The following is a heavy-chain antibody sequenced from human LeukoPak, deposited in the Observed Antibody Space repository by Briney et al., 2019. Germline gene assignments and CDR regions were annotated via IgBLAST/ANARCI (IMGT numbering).Heavy chain of an antibody. J-gene: IGHJ4*02. Sequence: GGSLRLSCASSGFTFSTFDMNWVRQAPGKGLEWVPFISSSGATTSYADSVKGRFTVSRDNAKNSLYLQMNSLRTEDTALYYCARARGYSYGILDQWGQGTLVTVSS. CDR3: ARARGYSYGILDQ. D-gene: IGHD5-18*01. CDR1: GFTFSTFD. CDR2: ISSSGATT. V-gene: IGHV3-48*03.